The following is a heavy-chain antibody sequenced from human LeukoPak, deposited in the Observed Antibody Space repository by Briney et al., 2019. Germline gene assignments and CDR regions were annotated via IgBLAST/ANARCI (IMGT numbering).Heavy chain of an antibody. D-gene: IGHD3-10*01. CDR2: IYYSGST. J-gene: IGHJ4*02. Sequence: SETLSLTCTVSGGSISSGGYYWSWIRQHPGKGLEWIGYIYYSGSTYYNPSLKSRVTISVDTSKNQFSLKLSSVTAADTAVYYCVRGITMVRGVIEPYYFDYWGQGTLVTVSS. CDR3: VRGITMVRGVIEPYYFDY. V-gene: IGHV4-31*03. CDR1: GGSISSGGYY.